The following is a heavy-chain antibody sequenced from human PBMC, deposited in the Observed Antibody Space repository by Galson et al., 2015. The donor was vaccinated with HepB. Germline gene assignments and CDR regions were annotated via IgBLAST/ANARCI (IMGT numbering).Heavy chain of an antibody. CDR3: ATVHWGRQWLAAFDY. CDR2: FDPEDGET. D-gene: IGHD6-19*01. CDR1: GYTLTELS. J-gene: IGHJ4*02. Sequence: SVKVSCKVSGYTLTELSMHWVRQAPGKGLEWMGGFDPEDGETIYAQKFQGRVTMTEDTSTDTAYMELSSLRSEDTAVYYCATVHWGRQWLAAFDYWGQGTLVTVSS. V-gene: IGHV1-24*01.